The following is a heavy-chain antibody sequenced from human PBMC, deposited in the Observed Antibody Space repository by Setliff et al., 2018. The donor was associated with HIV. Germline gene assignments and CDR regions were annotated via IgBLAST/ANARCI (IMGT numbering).Heavy chain of an antibody. J-gene: IGHJ4*02. CDR3: ARGPPFAY. CDR1: GGSFIGSSFQ. V-gene: IGHV4-39*07. Sequence: PSGTLSLTCTVSGGSFIGSSFQSTWIRQTPGKGLEWIADIAYSGTTMYTNYNPSLESRVIISEDTSRDQFFLKLTSVTADDTGIYYCARGPPFAYWGQGLLVTVSS. CDR2: IAYSGTTMYT.